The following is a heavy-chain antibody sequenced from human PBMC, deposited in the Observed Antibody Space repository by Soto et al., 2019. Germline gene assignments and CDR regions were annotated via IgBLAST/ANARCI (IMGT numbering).Heavy chain of an antibody. Sequence: GASVKVSCKASGYTFTCYYMHWVRQAPGQGLEWMGGIIPIFGTANYAQKFQGRVTITADESTSTAYMELSSLRSEDTAVYYCARDPPYSSGGGHDAFDIRGQGTMVTVSS. CDR2: IIPIFGTA. V-gene: IGHV1-69*13. CDR1: GYTFTCYY. CDR3: ARDPPYSSGGGHDAFDI. D-gene: IGHD6-19*01. J-gene: IGHJ3*02.